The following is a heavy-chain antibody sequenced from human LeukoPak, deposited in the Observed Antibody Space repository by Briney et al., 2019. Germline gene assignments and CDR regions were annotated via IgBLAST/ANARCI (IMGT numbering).Heavy chain of an antibody. V-gene: IGHV3-23*01. CDR1: GFTFSSYA. CDR3: AKDTSIGRYCTNGVCSTFDY. D-gene: IGHD2-8*01. CDR2: ISDGGGST. Sequence: GGSLRLSCAASGFTFSSYAMSWVRQAPGKGLEWVSAISDGGGSTYDADSVKGRFTISRDNSKNTLYLQMNSLRAEDTAVYYCAKDTSIGRYCTNGVCSTFDYWGQGTLVTVSS. J-gene: IGHJ4*02.